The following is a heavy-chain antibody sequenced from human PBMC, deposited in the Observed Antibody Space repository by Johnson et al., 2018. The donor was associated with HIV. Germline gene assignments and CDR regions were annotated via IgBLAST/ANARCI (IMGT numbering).Heavy chain of an antibody. J-gene: IGHJ3*01. Sequence: VPLVESGGGLVQPGGSLRLSCAASGFTVSSNYMNWVRQTPGKGLEWVSHISTSGSIKYYADSVKGRFTIPRDNAKKSLYLEMKSLRVDDTAVYYWARESTAWGGEYVGYGLDVWGQGTLVAVS. D-gene: IGHD5-18*01. CDR3: ARESTAWGGEYVGYGLDV. CDR1: GFTVSSNY. V-gene: IGHV3-11*01. CDR2: ISTSGSIK.